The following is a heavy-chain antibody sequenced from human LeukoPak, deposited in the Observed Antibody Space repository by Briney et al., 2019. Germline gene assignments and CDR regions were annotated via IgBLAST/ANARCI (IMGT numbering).Heavy chain of an antibody. Sequence: SETLSLTCSVSGGSISSYYWSWIRQPPGKGLEYIGYIYYSGSTNYNPSLKSRVTISLDKTKDQFSLNLTSVTAADTAVYYCARLKCISTTCPSRYVMDVWGEGSTVTVSS. J-gene: IGHJ6*04. D-gene: IGHD2-2*01. V-gene: IGHV4-59*01. CDR3: ARLKCISTTCPSRYVMDV. CDR2: IYYSGST. CDR1: GGSISSYY.